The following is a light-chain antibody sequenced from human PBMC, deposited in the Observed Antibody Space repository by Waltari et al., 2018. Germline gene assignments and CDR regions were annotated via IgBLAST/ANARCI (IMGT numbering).Light chain of an antibody. V-gene: IGLV6-57*04. CDR1: SGSIASNF. Sequence: NFVLTQPHSVSESPGKTVTISCTRSSGSIASNFVQWYQQRPGSAPTPVIYEDSHRTSAVPDRFSGSCDRSSNSAYLTISGLKTEDEADYFCQSYDSSTNWVFGGGTKLTVL. J-gene: IGLJ3*02. CDR2: EDS. CDR3: QSYDSSTNWV.